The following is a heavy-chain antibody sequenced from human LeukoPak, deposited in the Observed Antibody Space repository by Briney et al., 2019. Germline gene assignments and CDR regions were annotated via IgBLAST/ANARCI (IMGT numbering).Heavy chain of an antibody. CDR2: IGTAGDT. CDR1: GFTFSSHD. V-gene: IGHV3-13*04. J-gene: IGHJ4*02. D-gene: IGHD3-22*01. CDR3: ARVGVQGSGYHYDY. Sequence: GGSLRLSCAASGFTFSSHDMHWVRQGTGKGLEWVSGIGTAGDTYYPGSVKGRFTISRENAKNSLYLQMNSLRAGDTVMYYCARVGVQGSGYHYDYWGQGTLVTVSS.